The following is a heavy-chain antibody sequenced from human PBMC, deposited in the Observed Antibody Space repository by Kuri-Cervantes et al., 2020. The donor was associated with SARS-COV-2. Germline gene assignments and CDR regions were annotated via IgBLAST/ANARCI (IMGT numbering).Heavy chain of an antibody. J-gene: IGHJ4*02. CDR2: INPNSGGT. CDR1: GDTFTDYY. Sequence: ASVKVSCNASGDTFTDYYINWVRLAPGQGLEWMGWINPNSGGTDYAQRYQGWVTMARDTSTRTAFMELNRLTSDDTAVYFCARGGKHHHILRFLESFHFDSWGQGTLVTVSS. V-gene: IGHV1-2*04. D-gene: IGHD3-3*01. CDR3: ARGGKHHHILRFLESFHFDS.